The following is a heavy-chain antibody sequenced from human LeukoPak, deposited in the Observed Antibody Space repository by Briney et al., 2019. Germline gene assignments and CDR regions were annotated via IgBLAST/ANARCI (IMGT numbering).Heavy chain of an antibody. CDR1: GFTFSSYA. CDR2: ISSRGGTT. V-gene: IGHV3-23*01. CDR3: AKSLRGAVAGLFDY. Sequence: GGSLRLSCAASGFTFSSYAMSWVRQAPGKGLEWVTGISSRGGTTYFADSVKGRFNISRDNSQNTLYLQMNSLRAEDTAVYYCAKSLRGAVAGLFDYWGQGSLVTVSS. J-gene: IGHJ4*02. D-gene: IGHD6-19*01.